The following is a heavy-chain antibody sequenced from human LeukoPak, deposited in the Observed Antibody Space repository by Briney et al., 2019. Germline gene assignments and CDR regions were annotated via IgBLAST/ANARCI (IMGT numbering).Heavy chain of an antibody. V-gene: IGHV4-39*07. CDR1: GGSISSGSYY. CDR3: ASLTTADAFDI. D-gene: IGHD3-22*01. J-gene: IGHJ3*02. CDR2: IYHSGST. Sequence: EPSETLSLTCTVSGGSISSGSYYWGWIRQPPGKGLEWIGSIYHSGSTYYNPSLKSRVTMSVDTSKNQFSLKLSSVTAADTAVYYCASLTTADAFDIWGQGTMVTVSS.